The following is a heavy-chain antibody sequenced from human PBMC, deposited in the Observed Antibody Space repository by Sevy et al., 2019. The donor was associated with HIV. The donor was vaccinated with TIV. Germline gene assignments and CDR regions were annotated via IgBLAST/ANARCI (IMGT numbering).Heavy chain of an antibody. D-gene: IGHD3-22*01. CDR2: IDSGGST. CDR3: ARDRYYDASGYYYYYYGMDV. CDR1: GFTVSGNY. J-gene: IGHJ6*02. Sequence: GGSLRLSCEASGFTVSGNYMAWVRLAPGKGLEWVSLIDSGGSTYYADSVKGRFTISRDNAKNTLYLQTNPLRAEETAVYFCARDRYYDASGYYYYYYGMDVWGQGTTVTVSS. V-gene: IGHV3-66*01.